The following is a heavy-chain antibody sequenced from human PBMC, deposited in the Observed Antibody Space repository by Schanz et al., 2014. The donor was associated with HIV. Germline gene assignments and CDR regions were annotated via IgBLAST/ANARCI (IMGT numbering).Heavy chain of an antibody. D-gene: IGHD6-13*01. CDR1: GFTFNNYG. Sequence: QVQLVESGGGVVQPGRSLRLSCAASGFTFNNYGIHWVRQAPGKGLQWVSSITDSGDKTDYTDSVKGRFTISRDNSKNTLYLQMNSLRPEDTAVYYCARGQPLVQRWFDPWGQGTLVTVSS. V-gene: IGHV3-NL1*01. CDR2: ITDSGDKT. CDR3: ARGQPLVQRWFDP. J-gene: IGHJ5*02.